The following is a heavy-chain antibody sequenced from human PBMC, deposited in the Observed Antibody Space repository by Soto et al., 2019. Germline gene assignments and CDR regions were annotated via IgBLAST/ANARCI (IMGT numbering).Heavy chain of an antibody. CDR3: ARDPYGQLDAGWFDP. CDR1: GVSISSYY. CDR2: IHYSGST. Sequence: SETLSLTCTVSGVSISSYYWCWVRQPPGKGLEFIGSIHYSGSTRDNPSLKSRVTMSVDTSMNQFSLNLNSVTAADTAVYYCARDPYGQLDAGWFDPWGQGTLVTVSS. D-gene: IGHD6-13*01. V-gene: IGHV4-59*01. J-gene: IGHJ5*02.